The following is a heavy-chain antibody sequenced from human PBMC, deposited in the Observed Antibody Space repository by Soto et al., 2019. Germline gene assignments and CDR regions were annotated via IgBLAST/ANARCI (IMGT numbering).Heavy chain of an antibody. V-gene: IGHV5-51*01. Sequence: LKISCKGSGCSFTSYWIVWVRQMPGKGLEWMGIIYPGDSDTRYSPSFQGQVTISADKSISTAYLQWSSLKASDTAMYYCARHGSRDXVVVPAALKYYYYGMDVWGQGTTVTVSS. CDR1: GCSFTSYW. CDR3: ARHGSRDXVVVPAALKYYYYGMDV. CDR2: IYPGDSDT. J-gene: IGHJ6*02. D-gene: IGHD2-2*01.